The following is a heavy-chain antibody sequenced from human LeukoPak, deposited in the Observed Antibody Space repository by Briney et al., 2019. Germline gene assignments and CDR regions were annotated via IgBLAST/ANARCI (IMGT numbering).Heavy chain of an antibody. V-gene: IGHV4-34*01. CDR3: ARARTGYSSGWYAY. CDR1: GGSFSGYY. J-gene: IGHJ4*02. Sequence: KPSETLSLTCAVYGGSFSGYYWNWIRQPPGKGLEWIGEINHSGSTNYNPSLKSRVTISVDTSKNQFSLKLSSVTAADTAVYYCARARTGYSSGWYAYWGQGTLVTVSS. D-gene: IGHD6-19*01. CDR2: INHSGST.